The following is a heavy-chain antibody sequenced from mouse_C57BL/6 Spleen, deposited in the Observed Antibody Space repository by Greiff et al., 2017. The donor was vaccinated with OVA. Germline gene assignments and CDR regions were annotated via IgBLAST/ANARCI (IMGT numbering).Heavy chain of an antibody. CDR3: ARRGSSPYFDY. CDR2: IDPSDSYT. CDR1: GYTFTSYW. J-gene: IGHJ2*01. V-gene: IGHV1-59*01. D-gene: IGHD1-1*01. Sequence: QVQLQQSGAELVRPGTSVKLSCKASGYTFTSYWMHWVKQRPGQGLEWIGVIDPSDSYTNYNQKFKGKATLTVDTSSSTAYMQLSSLTSEDSAVYYCARRGSSPYFDYWGQGTTLTVSS.